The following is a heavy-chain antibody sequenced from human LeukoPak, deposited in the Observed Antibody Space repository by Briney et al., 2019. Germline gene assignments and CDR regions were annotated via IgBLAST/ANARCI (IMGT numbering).Heavy chain of an antibody. CDR3: ARVGKPGIYCSSTSCYWGFDY. Sequence: ASVKVTCKVSGYTLTELSMHWVRQAPGKGLEWMGGFDPEDGETIYAQKFQGRVTMTTDTSTSTAYMELRSLRSDDTAVYYCARVGKPGIYCSSTSCYWGFDYWGQGTLVTVSS. J-gene: IGHJ4*02. CDR2: FDPEDGET. V-gene: IGHV1-24*01. CDR1: GYTLTELS. D-gene: IGHD2-2*01.